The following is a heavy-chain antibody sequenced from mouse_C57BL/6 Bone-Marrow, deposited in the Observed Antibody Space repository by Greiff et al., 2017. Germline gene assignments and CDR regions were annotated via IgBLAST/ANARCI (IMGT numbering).Heavy chain of an antibody. Sequence: VQLQQSGAELARPGASVKLSCKASGYTFTSYGISWVKQRTGQGLEWIGEIYPRSGNTYYNEKFKGKATLTADKSSSTAYMQLSSLTSEDSAVYYGARSYYGSSYWYFDVWGTGTTVTVSS. J-gene: IGHJ1*03. CDR2: IYPRSGNT. D-gene: IGHD1-1*01. V-gene: IGHV1-81*01. CDR3: ARSYYGSSYWYFDV. CDR1: GYTFTSYG.